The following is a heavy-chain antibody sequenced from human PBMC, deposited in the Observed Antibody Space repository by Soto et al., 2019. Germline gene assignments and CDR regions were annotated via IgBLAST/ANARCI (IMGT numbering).Heavy chain of an antibody. CDR1: GGSLGGATYS. CDR3: ARSREFDY. V-gene: IGHV4-30-2*01. J-gene: IGHJ4*02. CDR2: IFPSGTT. Sequence: PSETLSLTCGVSGGSLGGATYSWNWIRQTPGKGLEWIGYIFPSGTTYYNPSLRSRVTISIDVSKNQFSLSLRSLTAADTAVYYCARSREFDYWSQGTLVTVSS.